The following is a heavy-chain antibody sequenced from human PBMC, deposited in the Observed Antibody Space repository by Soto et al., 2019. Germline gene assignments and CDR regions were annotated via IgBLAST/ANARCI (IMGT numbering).Heavy chain of an antibody. J-gene: IGHJ1*01. D-gene: IGHD5-18*01. CDR3: ARHSGGEGEIGYSYGSVGY. CDR2: IIPIFGTA. V-gene: IGHV1-69*01. Sequence: QVQLVQSGAEVKKPGSSVKVSCKASGGTFSSYAISWVRQAPGQGLEWMGGIIPIFGTANYAQKFQGRVTITADESTSIAYTELCSLRSEDTAVYYCARHSGGEGEIGYSYGSVGYWGEGTLVTVSS. CDR1: GGTFSSYA.